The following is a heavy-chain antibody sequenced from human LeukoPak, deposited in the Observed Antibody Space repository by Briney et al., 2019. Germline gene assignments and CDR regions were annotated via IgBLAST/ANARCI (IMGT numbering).Heavy chain of an antibody. V-gene: IGHV3-23*01. D-gene: IGHD3-9*01. Sequence: GGSLRLSCAASGFTFSSFAVSWVRQAPGKGLECVSAISGSGASTYYADSVKGRFSISRDSTRNTLFLQMNSLRAEDTAVYYCAKESPRYFDWLSSPIDYWGQGTLVTVSS. CDR1: GFTFSSFA. J-gene: IGHJ4*02. CDR3: AKESPRYFDWLSSPIDY. CDR2: ISGSGAST.